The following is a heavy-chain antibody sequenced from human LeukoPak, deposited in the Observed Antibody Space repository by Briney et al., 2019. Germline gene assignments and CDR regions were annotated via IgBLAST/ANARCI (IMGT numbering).Heavy chain of an antibody. D-gene: IGHD3-9*01. Sequence: GRSLRLSCAASGFTFSSYGMHWVRQAPGKGLEWVAVISYDGSNKYYADSVKGRFTISRDNSKNTLYLQMNSLRAEDTAVYYCAKDQGFDWLLLLWGQGTLVTVSS. CDR3: AKDQGFDWLLLL. CDR1: GFTFSSYG. CDR2: ISYDGSNK. J-gene: IGHJ4*02. V-gene: IGHV3-30*18.